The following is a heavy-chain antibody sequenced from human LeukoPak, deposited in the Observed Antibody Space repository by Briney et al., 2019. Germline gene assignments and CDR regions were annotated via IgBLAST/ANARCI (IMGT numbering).Heavy chain of an antibody. D-gene: IGHD4-23*01. V-gene: IGHV3-48*01. CDR2: ISSSSSTL. Sequence: GGSLRLSCAASGVTFSAYSMNWVRQAPGKGLEWVSYISSSSSTLYYADSVKGRFTISRDNAKNSLYLQMNSLRVEDTAVYYCARGFYGGYDYWGQGTLVSVSS. CDR1: GVTFSAYS. CDR3: ARGFYGGYDY. J-gene: IGHJ4*02.